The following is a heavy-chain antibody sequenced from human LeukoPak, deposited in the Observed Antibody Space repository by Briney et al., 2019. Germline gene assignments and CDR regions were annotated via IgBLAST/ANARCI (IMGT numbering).Heavy chain of an antibody. CDR2: IYYSGST. V-gene: IGHV4-59*01. CDR1: VGSISSYY. Sequence: PSETLSLICTVSVGSISSYYWSWIRQPPGKGLEWIGYIYYSGSTNYNPSLKSRVTILIDTSKNQFSLKLSSVTAADTAMYYCASHYGSGFDYWGQGTLVTVSS. J-gene: IGHJ4*02. CDR3: ASHYGSGFDY. D-gene: IGHD3-10*01.